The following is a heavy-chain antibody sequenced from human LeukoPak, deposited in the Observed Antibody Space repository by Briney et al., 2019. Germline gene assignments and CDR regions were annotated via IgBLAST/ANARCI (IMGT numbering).Heavy chain of an antibody. D-gene: IGHD3-3*01. CDR1: GFTFSSYA. CDR2: ISGSGGST. CDR3: ARGRRVFGVVSQLSMSYFDY. V-gene: IGHV3-23*01. J-gene: IGHJ4*02. Sequence: PGGSLRLSCAASGFTFSSYAMSWVRQAPGKGLEWVSAISGSGGSTYYADSVKGRFTISRDNSKNTLYLQMNSLRAEDTAVYYCARGRRVFGVVSQLSMSYFDYWGQGTLVTVSS.